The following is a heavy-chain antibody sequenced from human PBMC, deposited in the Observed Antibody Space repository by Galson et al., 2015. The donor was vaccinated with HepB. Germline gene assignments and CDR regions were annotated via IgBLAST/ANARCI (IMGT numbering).Heavy chain of an antibody. J-gene: IGHJ4*02. CDR1: GYTFHTYI. Sequence: SVKGSCKASGYTFHTYIINWVRQAPGQGLEWMGWINPYNGKSNCPQKLQGRVSMTTDSSTSTAYMDLRGLRSGDTAVYYCARGGAMARSHYTESFDYWGQGTLVTVSS. CDR2: INPYNGKS. CDR3: ARGGAMARSHYTESFDY. V-gene: IGHV1-18*04. D-gene: IGHD3-3*01.